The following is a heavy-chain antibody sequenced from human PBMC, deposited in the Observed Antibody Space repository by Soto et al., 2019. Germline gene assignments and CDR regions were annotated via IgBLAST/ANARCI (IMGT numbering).Heavy chain of an antibody. Sequence: QVQLVESGGGVVQPGRSLRLSCAASGFTFSSYGMHWVRQAPGKGLEWVAVISYDGSNKYYADSVKGRFTISRDNSKNTLYLQMNSLRAEDTAVYYCAKSIQIDYWGQGTLVTVSS. V-gene: IGHV3-30*18. CDR2: ISYDGSNK. J-gene: IGHJ4*02. CDR1: GFTFSSYG. CDR3: AKSIQIDY.